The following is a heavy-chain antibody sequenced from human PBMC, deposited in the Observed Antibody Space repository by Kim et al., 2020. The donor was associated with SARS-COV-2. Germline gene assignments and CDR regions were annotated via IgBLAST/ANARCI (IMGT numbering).Heavy chain of an antibody. CDR2: ISGSGGST. D-gene: IGHD2-21*02. CDR3: AKVYCGGDCYPYYFDY. J-gene: IGHJ4*02. Sequence: GGSLRLSCAASGFTFSSYAMSWVRQAPGKGLEWVSAISGSGGSTYYADSVKGRFTISRDNSKNTLYLQMNSLRAEDTAVYYCAKVYCGGDCYPYYFDYWGQGTLVTVSS. V-gene: IGHV3-23*01. CDR1: GFTFSSYA.